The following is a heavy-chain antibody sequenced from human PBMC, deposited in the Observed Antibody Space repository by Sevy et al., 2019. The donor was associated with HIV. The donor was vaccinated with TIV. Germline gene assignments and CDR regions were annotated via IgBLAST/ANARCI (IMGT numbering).Heavy chain of an antibody. Sequence: RGCLRLSCAASGFTFSNYALHWVRQAPGKGLERVAIISYDANNKYYADSVKGRFTISRDNSKNTVYLQMKSLRVEDTAVSYRAGEAAERPYSSSWFSNWFDPWGQGTLVFVSS. CDR1: GFTFSNYA. V-gene: IGHV3-30*01. D-gene: IGHD6-13*01. J-gene: IGHJ5*02. CDR2: ISYDANNK. CDR3: AGEAAERPYSSSWFSNWFDP.